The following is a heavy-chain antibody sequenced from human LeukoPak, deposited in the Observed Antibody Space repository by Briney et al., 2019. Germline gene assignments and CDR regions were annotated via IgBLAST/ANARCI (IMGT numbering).Heavy chain of an antibody. CDR3: ARGYCSSTSCLDAFDI. D-gene: IGHD2-2*01. J-gene: IGHJ3*02. CDR1: GYSISSGYY. Sequence: PSETLSLTCTVSGYSISSGYYWGWIRQPPGKGLEWIGSIYHSGSTYYNPSLKSRVTISVDTSKNQFSLKLSSVTAADTAVYYCARGYCSSTSCLDAFDIWGQGTMVTVSS. CDR2: IYHSGST. V-gene: IGHV4-38-2*02.